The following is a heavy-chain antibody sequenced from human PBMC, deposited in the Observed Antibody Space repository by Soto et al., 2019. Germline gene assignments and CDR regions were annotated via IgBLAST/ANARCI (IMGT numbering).Heavy chain of an antibody. CDR1: GGSFTWYY. CDR2: INHTGTT. V-gene: IGHV4-34*01. J-gene: IGHJ5*02. CDR3: ARGPQATRGYRFFDP. D-gene: IGHD5-18*01. Sequence: SEARSLSCAVHGGSFTWYYWSWIRQPPGEGLEWIGEINHTGTTNHNPSLKSRVTFSVDATKKEISLKLTSVTAADTAVYFCARGPQATRGYRFFDPWGQGTLVTVSS.